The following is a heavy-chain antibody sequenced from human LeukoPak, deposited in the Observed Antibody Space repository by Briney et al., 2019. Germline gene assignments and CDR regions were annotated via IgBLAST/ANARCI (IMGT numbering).Heavy chain of an antibody. V-gene: IGHV4-34*01. CDR3: ARALPYYYDSSGYSTPLDY. J-gene: IGHJ4*02. D-gene: IGHD3-22*01. CDR2: INHSGST. CDR1: GGSFSGYY. Sequence: PSETLSLTCAVYGGSFSGYYWSWIRQPPGKGLEWIGEINHSGSTNYNPSLKSRVTISVDTSKNQFSLQLSSVTAADTAVYYCARALPYYYDSSGYSTPLDYWGQGTLVTVPS.